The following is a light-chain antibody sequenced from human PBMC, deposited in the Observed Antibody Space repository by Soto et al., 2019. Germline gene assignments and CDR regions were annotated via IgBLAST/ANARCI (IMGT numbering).Light chain of an antibody. J-gene: IGKJ2*01. V-gene: IGKV3-15*01. CDR1: HNVNSN. CDR3: QQYDNWYT. Sequence: EVLVTQLPATLSLYPGERATLSCRASHNVNSNLAWYQQKLGQAPRLLIYGASTRATDVPARFRGSGSGTDFTLTISSLQSEDSAVYYCQQYDNWYTFGPGTKLEIK. CDR2: GAS.